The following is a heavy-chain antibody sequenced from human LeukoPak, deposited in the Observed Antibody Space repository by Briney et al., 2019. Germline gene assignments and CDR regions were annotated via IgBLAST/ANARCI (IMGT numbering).Heavy chain of an antibody. J-gene: IGHJ4*02. Sequence: SVKVSCKASGYSFTSYGISWVRQAPGQGLEWMGGIIPIFGTANYAQKFQGRVTITADESTSTAYMELSSLRSEDTAVYYCARDPSRIAAAGTRDLYFDYWGQGTLVTVSS. V-gene: IGHV1-69*13. CDR1: GYSFTSYG. D-gene: IGHD6-13*01. CDR2: IIPIFGTA. CDR3: ARDPSRIAAAGTRDLYFDY.